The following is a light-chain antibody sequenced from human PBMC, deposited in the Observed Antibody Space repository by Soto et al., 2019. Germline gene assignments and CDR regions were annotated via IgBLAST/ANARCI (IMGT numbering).Light chain of an antibody. CDR2: GAS. V-gene: IGKV3D-15*01. CDR1: QSVSTK. CDR3: QQYDDWPPIT. Sequence: TVMTQSPATLSVSPGERATLSCRASQSVSTKLAWYQQKPGQAPRLLIYGASTRATGIPARFSGSGSGTEFTLTVSSLQSEDFAVYYCQQYDDWPPITFGQGTRLEIK. J-gene: IGKJ5*01.